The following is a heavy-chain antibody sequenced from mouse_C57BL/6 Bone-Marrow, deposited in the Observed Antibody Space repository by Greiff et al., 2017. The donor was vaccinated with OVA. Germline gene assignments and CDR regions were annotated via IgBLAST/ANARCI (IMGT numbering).Heavy chain of an antibody. D-gene: IGHD4-1*01. CDR3: ARGELTGPWYFDV. CDR1: GYTFTSYG. Sequence: QVQLQQSGAELARPGASVKLSCKASGYTFTSYGISWVKQSTGQGLEWIGEIYPRSGNTYYNEKFKGKATLTADKSSSTAYMELRSLTSEDSAVYFCARGELTGPWYFDVWGTGTTVTVSS. V-gene: IGHV1-81*01. J-gene: IGHJ1*03. CDR2: IYPRSGNT.